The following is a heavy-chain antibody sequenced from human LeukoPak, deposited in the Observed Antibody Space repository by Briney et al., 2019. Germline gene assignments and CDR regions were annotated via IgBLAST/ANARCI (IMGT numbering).Heavy chain of an antibody. Sequence: PGGSLRLSCAASGFTFSSYGMHWVRQAPGKGLEWVAVIWYDGSNKYYADSVKGRFTISRDNSKNTLYLQMNSLRAEDTAVYYCARGSPGRQVRGVPLDYWGQGTLVTVSS. V-gene: IGHV3-33*01. J-gene: IGHJ4*02. D-gene: IGHD3-10*01. CDR2: IWYDGSNK. CDR3: ARGSPGRQVRGVPLDY. CDR1: GFTFSSYG.